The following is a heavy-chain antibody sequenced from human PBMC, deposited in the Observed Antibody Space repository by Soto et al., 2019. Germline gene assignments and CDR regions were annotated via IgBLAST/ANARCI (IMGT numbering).Heavy chain of an antibody. V-gene: IGHV3-21*01. CDR3: ARGTFYYDSSGYYGY. CDR1: GFTFSSYS. D-gene: IGHD3-22*01. Sequence: EVQLVESGGGLVKPGGSLRLSCAASGFTFSSYSMNWVRQAPGKGLEWVSSISSSSSYIFYADSVKGRFTISRDNAKNSLYLQMNSLRAEDTAVYYCARGTFYYDSSGYYGYWGQGTLGTVSS. CDR2: ISSSSSYI. J-gene: IGHJ4*02.